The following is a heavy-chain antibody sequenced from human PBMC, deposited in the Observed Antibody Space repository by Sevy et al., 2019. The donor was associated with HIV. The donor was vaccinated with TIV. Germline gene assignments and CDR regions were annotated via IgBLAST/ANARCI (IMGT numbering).Heavy chain of an antibody. CDR1: GYTFTSYG. Sequence: ASVKVSCKASGYTFTSYGISWVRQAPGQGLEWMGWISAYNGNTNYAQKLQGRVTMTTDTSTSTAYMELRSLRSADTAVYYCARDQPTDFYYDSSGYYQNTVFDYWGQGTLVTVSS. D-gene: IGHD3-22*01. CDR2: ISAYNGNT. V-gene: IGHV1-18*01. J-gene: IGHJ4*02. CDR3: ARDQPTDFYYDSSGYYQNTVFDY.